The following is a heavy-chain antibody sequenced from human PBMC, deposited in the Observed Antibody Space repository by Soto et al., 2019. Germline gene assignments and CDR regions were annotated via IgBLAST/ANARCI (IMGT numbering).Heavy chain of an antibody. Sequence: SETLSLTCTVSGCPISSYYWSWIRQPPGKGLEWIGYIYYSGSTNYNPSLKSRVTISVDTSKNQFSLKLNSVTAVDTAVYYCASKPRLEAAEXDYWGQGVLVTVSS. V-gene: IGHV4-59*12. CDR1: GCPISSYY. D-gene: IGHD6-13*01. J-gene: IGHJ4*02. CDR3: ASKPRLEAAEXDY. CDR2: IYYSGST.